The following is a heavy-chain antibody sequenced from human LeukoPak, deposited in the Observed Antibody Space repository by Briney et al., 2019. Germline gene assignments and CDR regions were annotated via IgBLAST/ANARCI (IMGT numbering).Heavy chain of an antibody. CDR3: AREHGITIFGVVIKASFDI. J-gene: IGHJ3*02. D-gene: IGHD3-3*01. CDR1: GYTFTSYG. V-gene: IGHV1-18*01. CDR2: ISAYNGNT. Sequence: GASVKVSCKASGYTFTSYGISWVRQAPGQGLEWMGWISAYNGNTNYAQKLQGRVTMTTDTSTSTAYMELRSLRSDDTAVYYCAREHGITIFGVVIKASFDIWGQGTMVTVSS.